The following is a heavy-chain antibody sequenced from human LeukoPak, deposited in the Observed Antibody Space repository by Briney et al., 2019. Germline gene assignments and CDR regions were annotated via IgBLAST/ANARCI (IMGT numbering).Heavy chain of an antibody. J-gene: IGHJ4*02. CDR2: IYYSGST. D-gene: IGHD3-10*01. Sequence: SETLSLTCAVYGGSFSGYYWSWIRQPPGKGLEWIGYIYYSGSTNYNPSLKSLVTISVDTSKNQFSLKLSSVTAADTAVYYCARDSTMVRGVMIVWGQGTLVTVSS. CDR3: ARDSTMVRGVMIV. CDR1: GGSFSGYY. V-gene: IGHV4-59*01.